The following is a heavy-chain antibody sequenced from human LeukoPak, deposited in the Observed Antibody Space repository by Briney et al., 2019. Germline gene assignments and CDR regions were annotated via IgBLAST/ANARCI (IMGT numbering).Heavy chain of an antibody. J-gene: IGHJ4*02. Sequence: GGSLRLSCAASGFTFSSNAMHWVRQAPGKGLEWVAVITYDGSNKYYADSVKGRFTISRDNSKNTLYLQMNSLRAEDTAVYYCARDLCGGDCYENYFDYWGQGTLVTVSS. D-gene: IGHD2-21*01. CDR1: GFTFSSNA. V-gene: IGHV3-30-3*01. CDR2: ITYDGSNK. CDR3: ARDLCGGDCYENYFDY.